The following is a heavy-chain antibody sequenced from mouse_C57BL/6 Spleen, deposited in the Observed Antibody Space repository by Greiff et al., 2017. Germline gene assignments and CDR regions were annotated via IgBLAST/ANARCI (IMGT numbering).Heavy chain of an antibody. CDR2: IYPGDGDP. CDR3: ARGRGSGGFDY. V-gene: IGHV1-82*01. D-gene: IGHD3-2*02. J-gene: IGHJ2*01. Sequence: VQLQQSGPELVKPGASVKISCKASGYAFSSSWMNWVKQRPGKGLEWIGRIYPGDGDPNYNGKFKGKATLTADKSSSTAYMQLSSLTSEDSAVYFCARGRGSGGFDYWGQGTTLTVSS. CDR1: GYAFSSSW.